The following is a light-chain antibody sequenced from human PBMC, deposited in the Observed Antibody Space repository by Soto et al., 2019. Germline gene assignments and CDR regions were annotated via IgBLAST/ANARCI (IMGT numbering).Light chain of an antibody. CDR2: GAS. CDR3: QQYGRSPPYT. J-gene: IGKJ2*01. CDR1: QSVSSSY. Sequence: EIVLTQSPGTLSLSPGEGATLSCRASQSVSSSYLAWYQLKPGQAPRLLIYGASIRATGIPDRFSGSGSETDFTLTISRLEPEDFAVYYCQQYGRSPPYTFGRGTKVDIK. V-gene: IGKV3-20*01.